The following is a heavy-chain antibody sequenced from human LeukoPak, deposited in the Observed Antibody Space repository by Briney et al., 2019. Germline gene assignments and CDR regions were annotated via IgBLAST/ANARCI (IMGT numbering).Heavy chain of an antibody. CDR3: ATTPITGTYFDY. J-gene: IGHJ4*02. CDR1: GYTLTELS. CDR2: FDPEDGET. V-gene: IGHV1-24*01. D-gene: IGHD1-7*01. Sequence: ASVKVSCKVSGYTLTELSMHWVRQAPGKGLEWMGGFDPEDGETIYAQKFQGRVTMTEDTSTDTAYMELSSLRSEDTAVYYCATTPITGTYFDYWGQGTLVTVSS.